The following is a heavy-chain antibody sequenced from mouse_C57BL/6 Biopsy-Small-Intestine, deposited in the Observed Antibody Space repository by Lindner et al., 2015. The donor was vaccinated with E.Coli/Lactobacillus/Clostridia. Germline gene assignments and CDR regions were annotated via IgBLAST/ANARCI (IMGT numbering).Heavy chain of an antibody. D-gene: IGHD2-3*01. CDR1: GFTFSDYG. Sequence: VQLQESGGGLVKPGGSLKLSCAASGFTFSDYGMHWVRQAPEKGLEWVAYISSGSSTIYYADTVKGRFIISRDNAKNTLFLQMTSLRSEDTAMYYCAIDGYYLYAMDYWGQGTSVTVSS. V-gene: IGHV5-17*01. CDR3: AIDGYYLYAMDY. J-gene: IGHJ4*01. CDR2: ISSGSSTI.